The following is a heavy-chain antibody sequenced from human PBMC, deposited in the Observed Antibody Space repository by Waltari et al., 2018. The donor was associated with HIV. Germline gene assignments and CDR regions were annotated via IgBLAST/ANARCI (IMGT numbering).Heavy chain of an antibody. V-gene: IGHV3-48*03. J-gene: IGHJ3*02. CDR3: ARDDLNVRRAFDI. CDR2: INSKSGTI. Sequence: EQLVESGGGLVRPGGPLGVACVASRFPFFRSVFNWVRQARGKGLEWISDINSKSGTIHYADSVKGRFTISRDNAKSSLYLQMRNLTGEDTAVYYCARDDLNVRRAFDIWGQGTMVTVSS. CDR1: RFPFFRSV. D-gene: IGHD3-10*01.